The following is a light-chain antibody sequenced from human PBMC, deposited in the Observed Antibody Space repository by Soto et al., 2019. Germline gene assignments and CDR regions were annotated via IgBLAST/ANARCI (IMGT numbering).Light chain of an antibody. V-gene: IGKV3-20*01. CDR3: QQYGSSPIT. CDR1: QSISNNH. CDR2: GAS. J-gene: IGKJ5*01. Sequence: IVLRQSPGTLSLSPGERVTLSCRASQSISNNHLAWYQQKPGQAPRLLIYGASSRATGIPDRFSGSGSGTDFTLTISRLEPEDFAVYYCQQYGSSPITFGQGTRLENK.